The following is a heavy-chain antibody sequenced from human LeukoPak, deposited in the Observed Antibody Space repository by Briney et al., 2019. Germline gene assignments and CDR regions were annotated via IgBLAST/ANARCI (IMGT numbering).Heavy chain of an antibody. D-gene: IGHD6-13*01. J-gene: IGHJ4*02. CDR3: AREGLGAAAGTFDY. CDR2: ISGGGDNT. Sequence: GGSLRLSCAASGFTFSRYGMHWVRQAPGKGLAWVSTISGGGDNTDYADSVKGRFTISRDSSKNTMTLHMNSLRVEDTAVYYCAREGLGAAAGTFDYWGQGTLVTVSS. CDR1: GFTFSRYG. V-gene: IGHV3-23*01.